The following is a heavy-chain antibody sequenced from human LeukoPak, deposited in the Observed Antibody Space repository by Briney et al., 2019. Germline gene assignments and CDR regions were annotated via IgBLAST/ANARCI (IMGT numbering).Heavy chain of an antibody. CDR1: GYTFTVYY. V-gene: IGHV1-2*06. CDR2: INPNSGGT. D-gene: IGHD3-10*01. Sequence: EASVTVSCTASGYTFTVYYMHWVRQAPGQGLEWMGRINPNSGGTNYAQKFQGRVTMTRDTSISTAYMELSRLRSDDTAVYYCARDQSGRFDYWGQGTLVTVSS. J-gene: IGHJ4*02. CDR3: ARDQSGRFDY.